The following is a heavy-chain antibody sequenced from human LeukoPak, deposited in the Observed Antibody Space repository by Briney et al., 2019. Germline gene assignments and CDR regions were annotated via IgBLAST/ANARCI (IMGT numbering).Heavy chain of an antibody. CDR3: ARDRLNRFDP. J-gene: IGHJ5*02. CDR2: ISAYNGNT. V-gene: IGHV1-18*01. D-gene: IGHD6-6*01. CDR1: GYTFTSYG. Sequence: GASVKVSCKASGYTFTSYGISWVRQAPGQGLEWMGWISAYNGNTNYAQKLQGRVTVTRDTSTSTAYMELRSLRFDDTALYYCARDRLNRFDPWGQGTLVTVSS.